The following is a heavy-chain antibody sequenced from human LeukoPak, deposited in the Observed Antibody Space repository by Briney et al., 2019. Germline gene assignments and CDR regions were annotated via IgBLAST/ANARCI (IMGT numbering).Heavy chain of an antibody. Sequence: SETLSLTCAVYGGSFSGYYWSWIRQPPGKGLEWIGEINHSGSTNYNPSLKSRVTISVDTSKNQFSLKLSSVTAADTAVYYCARRLSPGAFDIWGQGTMVTVSS. D-gene: IGHD7-27*01. CDR2: INHSGST. J-gene: IGHJ3*02. CDR3: ARRLSPGAFDI. CDR1: GGSFSGYY. V-gene: IGHV4-34*01.